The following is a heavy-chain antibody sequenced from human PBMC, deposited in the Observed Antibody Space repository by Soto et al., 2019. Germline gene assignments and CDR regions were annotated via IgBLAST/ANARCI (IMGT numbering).Heavy chain of an antibody. J-gene: IGHJ4*02. Sequence: SETQSLTCTVSGGSISSGGYYWSWIRQHPGKGLEWIGYIYYSGSTYYDPSLKSRVTISVDTSKNQFSLKLSSVTAADTAVYYCASQYYGSGSYNDYWGQGTLVTVSS. V-gene: IGHV4-31*03. D-gene: IGHD3-10*01. CDR3: ASQYYGSGSYNDY. CDR2: IYYSGST. CDR1: GGSISSGGYY.